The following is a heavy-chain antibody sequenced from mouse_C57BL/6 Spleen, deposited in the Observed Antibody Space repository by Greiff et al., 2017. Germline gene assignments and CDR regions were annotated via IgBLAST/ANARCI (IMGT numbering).Heavy chain of an antibody. CDR3: ARSELRLWYFDV. CDR1: GYTFTSYW. J-gene: IGHJ1*03. D-gene: IGHD1-3*01. Sequence: QVHVKQPGTELVKPGASVKLSCKASGYTFTSYWMHWVKQRPGQGLEWIGNINPSNGGTNYNEKFKSKATLTVDKSSSTAYMQLSSLTSEDSAVYYCARSELRLWYFDVWGTGTTVTVSS. CDR2: INPSNGGT. V-gene: IGHV1-53*01.